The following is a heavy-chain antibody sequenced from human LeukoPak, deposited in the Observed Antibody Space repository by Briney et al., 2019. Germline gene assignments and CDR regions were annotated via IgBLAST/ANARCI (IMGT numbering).Heavy chain of an antibody. CDR2: IYYSGST. D-gene: IGHD6-19*01. Sequence: SETLSLTCTVSGGSISSGDYYWTWIRQHPGKGLEWIGYIYYSGSTNYNPSLKSRVTISVDTSKNQFSLNLSSVTAADTAVYYCARDLLSTAGYFDYWGQGTLVTVSS. CDR3: ARDLLSTAGYFDY. V-gene: IGHV4-61*08. CDR1: GGSISSGDYY. J-gene: IGHJ4*02.